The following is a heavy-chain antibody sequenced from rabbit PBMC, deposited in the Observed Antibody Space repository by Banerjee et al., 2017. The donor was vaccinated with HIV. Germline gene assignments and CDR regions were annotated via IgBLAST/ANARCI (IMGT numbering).Heavy chain of an antibody. V-gene: IGHV1S47*01. CDR3: ARDFGSYGYAGDPL. J-gene: IGHJ4*01. CDR2: IYNGDGST. CDR1: GFDFSSDA. Sequence: QEQLVESGGGLVQPEGSLTLTCKASGFDFSSDAMCWVRQAPGKGPEWIACIYNGDGSTYYASWAKGRFTISKTSSTTVTLQMTSLTAADTATYFCARDFGSYGYAGDPLWGPGTLVTVS. D-gene: IGHD6-1*01.